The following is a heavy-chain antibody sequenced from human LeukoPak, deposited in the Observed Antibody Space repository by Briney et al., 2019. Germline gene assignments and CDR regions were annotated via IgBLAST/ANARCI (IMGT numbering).Heavy chain of an antibody. CDR1: GFTFNYYA. D-gene: IGHD4-23*01. Sequence: PGGSLRLSCEGPGFTFNYYAMSWVRQAPGKRLEWVSTIGGSGCGPSYADSVRGRFSVSRDNSNSMVYLQMHGLSVEDTAVYYCSRINYGGNSGYQFDSWGQGTLVTVSS. CDR2: IGGSGCGP. V-gene: IGHV3-23*01. CDR3: SRINYGGNSGYQFDS. J-gene: IGHJ5*01.